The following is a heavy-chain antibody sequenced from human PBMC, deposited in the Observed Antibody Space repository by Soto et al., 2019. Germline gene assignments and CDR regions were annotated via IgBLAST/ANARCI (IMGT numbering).Heavy chain of an antibody. CDR2: ISGSGGST. V-gene: IGHV3-23*01. J-gene: IGHJ4*02. CDR3: AKVVAGYSINGGVY. CDR1: GFTFSSYA. Sequence: GGSLRLSCAASGFTFSSYAMSWVRQAPGKGLEWVSAISGSGGSTYYADSVKGRFTISRDNSENTLYLQMNSLRAEDTAVYYCAKVVAGYSINGGVYWGQGTLVTVSS. D-gene: IGHD6-13*01.